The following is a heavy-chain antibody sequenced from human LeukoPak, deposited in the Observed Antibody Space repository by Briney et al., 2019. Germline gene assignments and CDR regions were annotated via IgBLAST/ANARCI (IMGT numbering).Heavy chain of an antibody. V-gene: IGHV3-21*01. CDR2: IIISMVYI. Sequence: GGSLRPSCAPSGFTFSSYSMNWVRQAPGKGLDWVSSIIISMVYIYYPDSVKGRFTISRDNAKNSLYLQMNSLRAEDTAVYYCARSGGTNSYCGGDCYSWGQLNYWGQGTLVTVSS. D-gene: IGHD2-21*02. CDR1: GFTFSSYS. J-gene: IGHJ4*02. CDR3: ARSGGTNSYCGGDCYSWGQLNY.